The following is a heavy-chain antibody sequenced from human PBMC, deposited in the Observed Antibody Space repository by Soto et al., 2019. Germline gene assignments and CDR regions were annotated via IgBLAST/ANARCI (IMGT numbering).Heavy chain of an antibody. D-gene: IGHD6-13*01. CDR3: ARRGYSSSWYYYYYYGMDV. CDR1: GYTFTSYD. V-gene: IGHV1-8*01. Sequence: ASVKVSCKASGYTFTSYDINWVRQATGQGLEWMGWMNPNSGNTGYAQKFQGRVAMTRNTSISTAYKELSSLRSEDTAVYYCARRGYSSSWYYYYYYGMDVWGQGTTVTVSS. J-gene: IGHJ6*02. CDR2: MNPNSGNT.